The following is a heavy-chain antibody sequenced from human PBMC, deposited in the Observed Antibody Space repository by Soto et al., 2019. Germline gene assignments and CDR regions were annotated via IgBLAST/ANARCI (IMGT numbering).Heavy chain of an antibody. V-gene: IGHV1-18*01. Sequence: GASVKVSCKDSGYTFTSYGISWVRQAPGQGLEWMGWISAYNGNTNYAQKLQGRVTMTTDTSTSTAYMELRSLRSDDTAVYYCARVEYYDSSGYSAAVGFDPWGQGTLVTVSS. CDR2: ISAYNGNT. D-gene: IGHD3-22*01. CDR3: ARVEYYDSSGYSAAVGFDP. CDR1: GYTFTSYG. J-gene: IGHJ5*02.